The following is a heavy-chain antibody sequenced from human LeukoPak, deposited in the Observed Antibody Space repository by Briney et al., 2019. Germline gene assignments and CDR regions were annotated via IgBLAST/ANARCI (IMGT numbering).Heavy chain of an antibody. J-gene: IGHJ4*02. D-gene: IGHD6-13*01. Sequence: PSETLSLTCTVSGASISSYFWSWIRQPPGKGLEWIGYMYYSGSTNYNPSLKSRATISVDTSKNQFSLRLSSVTAADTALYYCARHSRAAANYDYWGQGTLVTVSS. V-gene: IGHV4-59*08. CDR3: ARHSRAAANYDY. CDR2: MYYSGST. CDR1: GASISSYF.